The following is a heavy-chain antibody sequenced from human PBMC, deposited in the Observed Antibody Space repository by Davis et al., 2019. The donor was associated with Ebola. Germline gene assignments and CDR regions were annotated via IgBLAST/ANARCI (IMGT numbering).Heavy chain of an antibody. CDR1: GYTFTSYY. J-gene: IGHJ5*02. Sequence: ASVKVSCKASGYTFTSYYIHWVRQAPGQGLEWMGGIIPIFGTANYAQKFQGRVTMARDTSISTAYMELSRLRSDDTAVYYCARDPSHSSSWYNWFDPWGQGTLVTVSS. V-gene: IGHV1-2*02. CDR3: ARDPSHSSSWYNWFDP. D-gene: IGHD6-13*01. CDR2: IIPIFGTA.